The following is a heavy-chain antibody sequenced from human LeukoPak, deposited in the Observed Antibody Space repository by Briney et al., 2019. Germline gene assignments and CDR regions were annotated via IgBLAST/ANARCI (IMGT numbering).Heavy chain of an antibody. CDR3: ARTSYDSSGYYKYNWFDP. CDR2: ISYDGSNK. V-gene: IGHV3-30*03. CDR1: GFTFSSYG. Sequence: GGSLRLSCAASGFTFSSYGMHWVRPAPGKGLEWVAVISYDGSNKYYADSVKGRFTISRDNSKNTLYLQMNSLRAEDTAVYYRARTSYDSSGYYKYNWFDPWGQGTLVTVSS. D-gene: IGHD3-22*01. J-gene: IGHJ5*02.